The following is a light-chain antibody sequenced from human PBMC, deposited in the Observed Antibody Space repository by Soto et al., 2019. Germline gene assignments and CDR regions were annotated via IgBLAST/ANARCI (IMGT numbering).Light chain of an antibody. CDR2: EVS. J-gene: IGLJ3*02. V-gene: IGLV2-14*01. CDR1: SSDVGAYDY. CDR3: SSYTRSSTWV. Sequence: QSALTQPASVSGSPGQSITISCTGTSSDVGAYDYVSWYQQHPGKAPKLIIYEVSDRPSGVSNRFSGSKSGITASLTISGLRAEDEADSHCSSYTRSSTWVFGGGTKLTVL.